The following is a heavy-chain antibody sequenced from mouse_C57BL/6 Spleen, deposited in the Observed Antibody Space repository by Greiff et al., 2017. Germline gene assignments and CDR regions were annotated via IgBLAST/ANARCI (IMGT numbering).Heavy chain of an antibody. CDR3: ARREGVVEGFDY. Sequence: QVQLKESGPGILQSSQTLSLTCSFSGFSLSTSGMGVSWIRQPSGKGLEWLAHIYWDDDKRYNPSLKSRLTISKDTSRNQVFRNDTSVDTADTATYYCARREGVVEGFDYWGQGTTRTVSS. CDR1: GFSLSTSGMG. D-gene: IGHD1-1*01. CDR2: IYWDDDK. V-gene: IGHV8-12*01. J-gene: IGHJ2*01.